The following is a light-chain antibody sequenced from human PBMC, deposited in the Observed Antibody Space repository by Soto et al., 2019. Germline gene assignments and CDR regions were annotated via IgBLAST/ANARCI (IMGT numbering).Light chain of an antibody. V-gene: IGKV3D-15*01. CDR2: DIS. CDR3: QQYNSWPLT. J-gene: IGKJ4*01. Sequence: ETGMTQCPATLSVSPGERATLSCRASQSVSSNLAWYQQKPGQPPRLLIYDISTRATGIPTRFSGSGSGTEFPLPISSLQSEDFAVYYCQQYNSWPLTLGGGTKV. CDR1: QSVSSN.